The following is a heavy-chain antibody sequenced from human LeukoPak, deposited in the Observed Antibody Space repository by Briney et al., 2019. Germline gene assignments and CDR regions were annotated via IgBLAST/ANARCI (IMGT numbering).Heavy chain of an antibody. Sequence: GASVKVSCKASGYTFTSYGISWVRQAPGQGLEWMGGIIPIFGTANYAQKFQGRVTITADESTSTAYMELNSLRSEDTAVYYCARVCGDCVRAYLDNPLFDWGQGTLVTVSS. D-gene: IGHD2-21*02. V-gene: IGHV1-69*13. CDR1: GYTFTSYG. CDR3: ARVCGDCVRAYLDNPLFD. CDR2: IIPIFGTA. J-gene: IGHJ4*02.